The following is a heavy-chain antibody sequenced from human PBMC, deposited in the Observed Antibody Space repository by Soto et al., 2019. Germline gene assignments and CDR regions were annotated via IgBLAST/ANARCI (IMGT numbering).Heavy chain of an antibody. Sequence: QVQLQESGPGLVKPSQTLSLTCTVSGGSITTGGSYWSWIRQHPGKGLEWIGNIYHSGNTYYNPFLKSRITISVDTSKNHFSLMVDSVTAADTAVYYCARARFQVLYGKPYFDSWGQGTLVTVSS. CDR2: IYHSGNT. J-gene: IGHJ4*02. D-gene: IGHD2-2*02. V-gene: IGHV4-31*03. CDR3: ARARFQVLYGKPYFDS. CDR1: GGSITTGGSY.